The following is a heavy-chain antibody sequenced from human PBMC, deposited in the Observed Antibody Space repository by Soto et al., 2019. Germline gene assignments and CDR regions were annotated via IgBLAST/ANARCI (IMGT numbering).Heavy chain of an antibody. D-gene: IGHD3-10*01. J-gene: IGHJ5*02. CDR1: GGSISSYY. CDR2: IYTSGST. Sequence: LSLTCTVSGGSISSYYWSWIRQPAGKGLEWIGRIYTSGSTNYNPSLKSRVTMSVDTSKNQFSLKLSSVTAADTAVYYCARAADYYGSGSQGWFDPWGQGTLVTVSS. CDR3: ARAADYYGSGSQGWFDP. V-gene: IGHV4-4*07.